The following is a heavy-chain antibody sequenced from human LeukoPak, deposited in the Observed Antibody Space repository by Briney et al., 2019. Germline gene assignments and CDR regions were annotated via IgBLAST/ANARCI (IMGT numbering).Heavy chain of an antibody. CDR2: IRYDGSNK. D-gene: IGHD1-14*01. J-gene: IGHJ6*03. CDR3: ARGRDVYLTYYYYYMDV. Sequence: GGSLRLSCAASGFTFSSYGMHWVRQAPGKGLEWVAFIRYDGSNKYYADSVKGRFTISRDNAKNSLYLQMNSLRAGDTAVYYCARGRDVYLTYYYYYMDVWGKGTTVTIPS. CDR1: GFTFSSYG. V-gene: IGHV3-30*02.